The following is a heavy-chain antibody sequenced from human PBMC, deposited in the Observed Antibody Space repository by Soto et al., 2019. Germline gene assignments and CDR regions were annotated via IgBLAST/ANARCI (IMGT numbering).Heavy chain of an antibody. D-gene: IGHD2-2*01. CDR1: GASVRSANW. Sequence: SETLSLTCTVSGASVRSANWWHWVRQSPGKGLEWIGEIHPGGHSNYNPSLKSRVTISVDVSDNQFSLTLNSVTAADTAVYFCARVHEGCSVTSCYPDRWGQGSQVTV. CDR2: IHPGGHS. J-gene: IGHJ5*02. CDR3: ARVHEGCSVTSCYPDR. V-gene: IGHV4-4*02.